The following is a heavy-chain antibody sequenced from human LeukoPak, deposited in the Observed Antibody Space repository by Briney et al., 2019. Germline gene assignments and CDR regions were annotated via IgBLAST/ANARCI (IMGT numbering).Heavy chain of an antibody. V-gene: IGHV3-7*01. Sequence: GGSLRLSCAASGFTFSNYYMTWVRQAPGKGLEWVANINQGGSETNYVDSVKGRFTISRDNAKNSLFLQMNSLRAEDTAVYYCGRAGANWGSHWYYDFWGQGTLVTVSP. J-gene: IGHJ4*02. D-gene: IGHD3/OR15-3a*01. CDR1: GFTFSNYY. CDR3: GRAGANWGSHWYYDF. CDR2: INQGGSET.